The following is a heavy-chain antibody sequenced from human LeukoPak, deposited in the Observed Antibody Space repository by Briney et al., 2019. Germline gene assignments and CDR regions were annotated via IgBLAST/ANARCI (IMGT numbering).Heavy chain of an antibody. Sequence: GGSLRLSCAASGFTFSSYSMNWVRQAPGKGLEWISYISSSSSTIYYADSAKGRFTISRDNAKNSLYLEMNSLRAEDTAVYYCARGTYCSSTSCLDYWGQGTLVTVSS. D-gene: IGHD2-2*01. J-gene: IGHJ4*02. CDR3: ARGTYCSSTSCLDY. V-gene: IGHV3-48*01. CDR2: ISSSSSTI. CDR1: GFTFSSYS.